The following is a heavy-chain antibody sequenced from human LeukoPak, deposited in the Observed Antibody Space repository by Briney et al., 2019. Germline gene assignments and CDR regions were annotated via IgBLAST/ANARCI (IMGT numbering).Heavy chain of an antibody. CDR2: ISAYNGNT. V-gene: IGHV1-18*01. Sequence: GASVKVSCKASGYTFTSYGISWVRQAPGQGLEWMGWISAYNGNTNYAQKLQGRVTMTTNTSTSTAYMELRSLRSDDTAVYYCARVFLPLQLKRRRYNWFDPWGQGTLVTVSS. CDR3: ARVFLPLQLKRRRYNWFDP. D-gene: IGHD1-1*01. J-gene: IGHJ5*02. CDR1: GYTFTSYG.